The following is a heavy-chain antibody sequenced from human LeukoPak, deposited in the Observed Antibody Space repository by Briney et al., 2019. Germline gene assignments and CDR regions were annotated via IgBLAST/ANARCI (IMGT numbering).Heavy chain of an antibody. D-gene: IGHD4-17*01. CDR2: ISGSGGST. V-gene: IGHV3-23*01. CDR1: GFAFSSYA. J-gene: IGHJ6*02. CDR3: AKGTGPVTTQSYYYYYGMDV. Sequence: GGSLRLSCAASGFAFSSYAMSWVRQAPGKGLEWVSAISGSGGSTYYADSVKGRFTISRDNSKNTLYLQMNSLRAEDTAVYYCAKGTGPVTTQSYYYYYGMDVWGQGTTVTVSS.